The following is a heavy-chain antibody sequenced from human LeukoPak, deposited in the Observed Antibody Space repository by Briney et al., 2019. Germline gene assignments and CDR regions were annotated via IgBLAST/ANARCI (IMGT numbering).Heavy chain of an antibody. J-gene: IGHJ4*02. V-gene: IGHV3-21*01. D-gene: IGHD2-15*01. CDR3: ARDHPQVVVVAATPEDFDY. CDR1: GFTFSSYS. Sequence: GGSLRLSCAASGFTFSSYSMNWVRQAPGKGLELVSSISSSSSYIYYADSVKGRFTISRDNAKNSLYRQMNSLRAEDTAVYYCARDHPQVVVVAATPEDFDYWGEGTLVTVSS. CDR2: ISSSSSYI.